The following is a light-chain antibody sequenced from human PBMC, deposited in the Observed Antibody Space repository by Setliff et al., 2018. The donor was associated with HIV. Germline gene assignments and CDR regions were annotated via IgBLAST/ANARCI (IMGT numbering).Light chain of an antibody. CDR2: DVS. CDR1: SSDVGGYNY. J-gene: IGLJ1*01. Sequence: QSVLTQPASVSESPGQSVTISCTGTSSDVGGYNYVSWYHQHPGKAPKLMISDVSKRPSGVPDRFSGSKSGNTASLTISGLQAEDEADYYCCSYAGNAYVFGAGTKVTVL. V-gene: IGLV2-11*01. CDR3: CSYAGNAYV.